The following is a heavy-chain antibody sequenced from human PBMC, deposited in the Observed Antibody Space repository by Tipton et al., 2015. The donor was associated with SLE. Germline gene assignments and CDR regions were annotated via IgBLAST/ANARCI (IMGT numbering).Heavy chain of an antibody. Sequence: TLSLTCAVYGGSFSGYYWSWIRQPPGKGLVWIGEINHSGSTNYNPSLKSRVTISVDTSKNQFSLKLSSVTAADTAVYYCARDQHSYYDSRGGAFDIWGQGTMVNVSS. CDR3: ARDQHSYYDSRGGAFDI. V-gene: IGHV4-34*01. D-gene: IGHD3-22*01. J-gene: IGHJ3*02. CDR1: GGSFSGYY. CDR2: INHSGST.